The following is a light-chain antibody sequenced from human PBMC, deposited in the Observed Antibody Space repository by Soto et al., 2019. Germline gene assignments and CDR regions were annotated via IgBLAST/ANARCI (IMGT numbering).Light chain of an antibody. Sequence: DIQMTQSPSSLSASVGDRVTITCRASQSITSYLSWYQQQPGKAPKLLIYAASSLQSGVPSRFSGSVSGTDFTLTISSLQPEDFATYYCQQSYSTPRTFGQGTKVDI. CDR3: QQSYSTPRT. J-gene: IGKJ1*01. CDR1: QSITSY. CDR2: AAS. V-gene: IGKV1-39*01.